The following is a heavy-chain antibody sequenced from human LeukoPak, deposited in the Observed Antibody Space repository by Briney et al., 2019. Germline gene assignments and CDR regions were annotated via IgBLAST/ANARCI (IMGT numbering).Heavy chain of an antibody. Sequence: ASVKVSCKASGYTFTSYDINWVRQATGQGLEWMGWMNPNSGNTGYAQKFQGRVTMTRNTSISTAYMELRSLRSDDTAVYYCARDRVYDSSGGDAFDIWGQGTMVTVSS. D-gene: IGHD3-22*01. V-gene: IGHV1-8*01. CDR3: ARDRVYDSSGGDAFDI. CDR1: GYTFTSYD. CDR2: MNPNSGNT. J-gene: IGHJ3*02.